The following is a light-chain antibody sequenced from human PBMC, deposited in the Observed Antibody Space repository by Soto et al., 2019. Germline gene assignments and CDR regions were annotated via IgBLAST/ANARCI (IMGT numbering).Light chain of an antibody. J-gene: IGKJ1*01. V-gene: IGKV2-30*02. Sequence: DVVMTQSPLSLPVTLGQPASISCRSSQSLIHSDGDTYLNWFQQRPGQSPRRLIYKVSDRDSGVXAXXSGSGSGTDFTLKISRVEAEDVGVYYCMQGTRWPWTFGQGTEVEIK. CDR2: KVS. CDR3: MQGTRWPWT. CDR1: QSLIHSDGDTY.